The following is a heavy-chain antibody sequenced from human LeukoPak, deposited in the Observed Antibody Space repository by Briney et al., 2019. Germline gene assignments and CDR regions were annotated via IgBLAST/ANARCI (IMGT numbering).Heavy chain of an antibody. Sequence: SETLSLTCTVSGGSISSYYWSWIRQPPGKGLEWIGYIYYSGSTNYNPSLKSRVTISVDTSKNQFSLKLSSVTAADTAVYYCARDAGQYYYETDYWGQGTLVTVSS. V-gene: IGHV4-59*01. CDR2: IYYSGST. D-gene: IGHD3-22*01. CDR1: GGSISSYY. J-gene: IGHJ4*02. CDR3: ARDAGQYYYETDY.